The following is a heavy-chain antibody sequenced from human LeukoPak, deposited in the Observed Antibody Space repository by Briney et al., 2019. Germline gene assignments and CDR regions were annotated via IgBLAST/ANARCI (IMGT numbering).Heavy chain of an antibody. J-gene: IGHJ6*03. V-gene: IGHV3-53*01. Sequence: GGSLRLSCAASGFTFSSYSMNWVRQAPGKGLEWVSLIYSGGSPFYADSVKGRFTISRDYSKNTLYLQMNSLRAEDTAVYYCARVISYYSYYMDVWGKGTTVTISS. D-gene: IGHD3-16*01. CDR1: GFTFSSYS. CDR2: IYSGGSP. CDR3: ARVISYYSYYMDV.